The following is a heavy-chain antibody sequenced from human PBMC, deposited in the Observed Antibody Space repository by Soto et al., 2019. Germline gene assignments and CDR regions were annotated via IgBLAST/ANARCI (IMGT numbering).Heavy chain of an antibody. CDR2: IYHSGST. J-gene: IGHJ5*02. Sequence: PSETLSLTCAVSGGSISSGGYSWSWIRQPPGKGLEWIGYIYHSGSTYYNPSLKSRVTISVDRSKNQFSLKLSSVTATDTAVYYCAGITMVRGVLSNWFDPWGQGTLVTVSS. V-gene: IGHV4-30-2*01. CDR3: AGITMVRGVLSNWFDP. D-gene: IGHD3-10*01. CDR1: GGSISSGGYS.